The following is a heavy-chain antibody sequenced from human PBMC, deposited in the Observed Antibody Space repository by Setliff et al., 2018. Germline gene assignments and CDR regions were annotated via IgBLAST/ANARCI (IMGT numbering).Heavy chain of an antibody. Sequence: GGSLRLSCAASGITLRTYSLNWVSQAPGRGLGWISFISSDSRTTYYADSVKGRFTISRDNEKNTLDLQMNSLRAEDSAMYYCTRGTFSDFWSGDYYDYWGQGTLVTVSS. V-gene: IGHV3-48*01. CDR2: ISSDSRTT. CDR3: TRGTFSDFWSGDYYDY. D-gene: IGHD3-3*01. J-gene: IGHJ4*02. CDR1: GITLRTYS.